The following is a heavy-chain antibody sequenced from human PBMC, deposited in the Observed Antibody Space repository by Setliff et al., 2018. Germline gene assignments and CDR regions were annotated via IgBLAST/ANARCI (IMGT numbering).Heavy chain of an antibody. D-gene: IGHD3-3*01. CDR3: AKSPHDFWSGRVFFDY. CDR2: IIGSGIST. Sequence: GGSLRLSCAASGFSFSNCWVSWVRQAPGKGLEWVSSIIGSGISTYYADSVQGRFTISRDNHKNTLHLQMNSLRVEDTAIYYCAKSPHDFWSGRVFFDYWGQGILVTVSS. CDR1: GFSFSNCW. V-gene: IGHV3-23*01. J-gene: IGHJ4*01.